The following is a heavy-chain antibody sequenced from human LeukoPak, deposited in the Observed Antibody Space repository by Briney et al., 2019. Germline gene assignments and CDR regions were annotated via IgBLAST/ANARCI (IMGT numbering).Heavy chain of an antibody. CDR1: GGSISSGSYY. D-gene: IGHD4-17*01. V-gene: IGHV4-39*01. CDR3: ARRTTVTTSYVFDI. J-gene: IGHJ3*02. Sequence: SETLSLTCTVSGGSISSGSYYWGWIRQPPGKGLEWIGSIYYSGNTYYNPSLKSRVTISVDTYKNQISLKLSSVTAADTAVCYCARRTTVTTSYVFDIWGQGTMVTVSS. CDR2: IYYSGNT.